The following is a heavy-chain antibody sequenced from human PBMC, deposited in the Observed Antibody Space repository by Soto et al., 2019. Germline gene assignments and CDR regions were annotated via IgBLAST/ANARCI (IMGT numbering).Heavy chain of an antibody. CDR2: FCYSGST. V-gene: IGHV4-31*03. J-gene: IGHJ6*02. Sequence: KTSETLSPTSTVSGGSISSGGYYWSWIRQHPGKGLEWIGYFCYSGSTYYTPSLKSRVTISVDTSKNQFSLKLSSVTAADTAVYYCARAVGGSGSYYNTYDYYYGMDVWGQGTTVTVSS. CDR3: ARAVGGSGSYYNTYDYYYGMDV. D-gene: IGHD3-10*01. CDR1: GGSISSGGYY.